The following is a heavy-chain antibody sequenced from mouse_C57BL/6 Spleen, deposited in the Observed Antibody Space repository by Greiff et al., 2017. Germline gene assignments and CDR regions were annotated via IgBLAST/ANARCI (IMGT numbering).Heavy chain of an antibody. D-gene: IGHD2-1*01. CDR3: ARDGNSYFDY. V-gene: IGHV5-16*01. J-gene: IGHJ2*01. Sequence: EVKLVESEGGLVQPGRSMKLSCTASGFTFSDYYMAWVRQVPEKGLEWVANINYDGSSTYYLDSLKSRFIISRENAKNILYLQMSSLTSEDTATYYCARDGNSYFDYWGQGTTLTVSS. CDR2: INYDGSST. CDR1: GFTFSDYY.